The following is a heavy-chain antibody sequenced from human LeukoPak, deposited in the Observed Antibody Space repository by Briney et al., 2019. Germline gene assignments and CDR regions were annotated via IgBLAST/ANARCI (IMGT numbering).Heavy chain of an antibody. CDR3: ARTHLWLSGDAFDI. V-gene: IGHV1-24*01. D-gene: IGHD5-18*01. CDR1: GYTLTELS. CDR2: FDPEHGET. Sequence: ASVKVSCKVSGYTLTELSMHWVRQAPGKGLEWMGGFDPEHGETVYAQKFQGRLTMTEDTSTHTAYMELRSLRSDDTAVYYCARTHLWLSGDAFDIWGQGTMVTVSS. J-gene: IGHJ3*02.